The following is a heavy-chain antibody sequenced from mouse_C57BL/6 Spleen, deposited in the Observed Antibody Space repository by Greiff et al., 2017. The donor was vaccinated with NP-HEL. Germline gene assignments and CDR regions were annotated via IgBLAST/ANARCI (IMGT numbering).Heavy chain of an antibody. J-gene: IGHJ3*01. CDR1: GYTFTSYW. CDR2: IHPNSGST. CDR3: ARSDSTGTGAWFAY. Sequence: VQLQQPGAELVKPGASVKLSCKASGYTFTSYWMHWVKQRPGQGLEWIGMIHPNSGSTNYNEKFKSKATLTVDKSSSTAYMQLSSLTSEDSAVYYCARSDSTGTGAWFAYWGQGTLVTVSA. D-gene: IGHD4-1*02. V-gene: IGHV1-64*01.